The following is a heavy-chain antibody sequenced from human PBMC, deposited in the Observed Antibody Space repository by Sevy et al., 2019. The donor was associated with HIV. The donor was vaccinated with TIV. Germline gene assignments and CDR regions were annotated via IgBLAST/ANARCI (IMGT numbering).Heavy chain of an antibody. J-gene: IGHJ6*02. CDR1: GGSFSGYY. CDR2: IKHSGST. Sequence: SETLSLTCAVYGGSFSGYYWSWIRQPPGKGLEWIGEIKHSGSTNYNPSLKSRVTISVDTSKNQFSLKLSSVTAADTDVYYCARVQYRYYYYYYGMDVWGQGTTVTVSS. CDR3: ARVQYRYYYYYYGMDV. V-gene: IGHV4-34*01. D-gene: IGHD4-4*01.